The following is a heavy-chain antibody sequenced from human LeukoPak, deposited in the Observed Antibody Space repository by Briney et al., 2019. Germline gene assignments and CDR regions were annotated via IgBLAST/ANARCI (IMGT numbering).Heavy chain of an antibody. CDR2: IYYSGNT. D-gene: IGHD3-10*01. CDR3: ARVKVLWFGESRGAFDI. J-gene: IGHJ3*02. CDR1: GGSISTYY. V-gene: IGHV4-59*12. Sequence: SETLSLTCTVSGGSISTYYWSWIRQPPGKGLEWIGYIYYSGNTKYNPSLKSRVTISVDTSKNQFSLKLKSVTAADTAVYYCARVKVLWFGESRGAFDIWGQGTMVTVSS.